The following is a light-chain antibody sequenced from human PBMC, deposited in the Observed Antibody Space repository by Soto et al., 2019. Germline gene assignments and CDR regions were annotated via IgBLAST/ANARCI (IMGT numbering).Light chain of an antibody. J-gene: IGKJ4*01. CDR1: QSVGSD. CDR3: QHYNNRPLT. CDR2: GAS. Sequence: EIAMTQSPATLSVSPGERATLSCRASQSVGSDLAWYHHKPGQAPRLLIYGASTRATGIPVRFSGSGSGTEFTLTISSLQSGDFAVYYCQHYNNRPLTFGGGTKVDIK. V-gene: IGKV3-15*01.